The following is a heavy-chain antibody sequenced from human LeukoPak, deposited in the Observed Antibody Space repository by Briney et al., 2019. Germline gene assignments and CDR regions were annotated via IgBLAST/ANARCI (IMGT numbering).Heavy chain of an antibody. J-gene: IGHJ4*02. Sequence: ASVKVSCKASGYTFTSYAIHWVRQAPGQRLEWMGWINGNGNTKYSQEFQGRVTFTRDTSASTAYMELSSLRSEDMDVYYCARGGGTHYDYWGQGTLVTVSS. CDR2: INGNGNT. CDR1: GYTFTSYA. D-gene: IGHD3-16*01. CDR3: ARGGGTHYDY. V-gene: IGHV1-3*03.